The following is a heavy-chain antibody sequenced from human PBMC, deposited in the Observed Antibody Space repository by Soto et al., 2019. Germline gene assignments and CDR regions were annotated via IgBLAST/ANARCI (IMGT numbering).Heavy chain of an antibody. CDR3: ARAGYGDYVDY. D-gene: IGHD4-17*01. J-gene: IGHJ4*02. CDR1: GGSISSYY. Sequence: SETLSLTCTVSGGSISSYYWSWIRQPPGKGLEWIGYIYYSGSTNYNPSLKSRVTISVDTSKNQFSLKLSSVTAADTAVYYCARAGYGDYVDYWGQGTLVTVSS. V-gene: IGHV4-59*01. CDR2: IYYSGST.